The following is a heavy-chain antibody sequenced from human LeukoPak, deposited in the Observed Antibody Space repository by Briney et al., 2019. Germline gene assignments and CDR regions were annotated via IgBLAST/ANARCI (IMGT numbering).Heavy chain of an antibody. D-gene: IGHD6-13*01. CDR3: AKEVYIEGIAAAGGFDY. J-gene: IGHJ4*02. V-gene: IGHV3-23*01. CDR2: ISGSGGST. Sequence: GGSLRLSCAASGFTFSSYGMSWVRQAPGKGLKGFSAISGSGGSTYYADSVKGRFTISRDNSKNTLYLQMNGLRAEDTAVYYCAKEVYIEGIAAAGGFDYWGQGTLVTVSS. CDR1: GFTFSSYG.